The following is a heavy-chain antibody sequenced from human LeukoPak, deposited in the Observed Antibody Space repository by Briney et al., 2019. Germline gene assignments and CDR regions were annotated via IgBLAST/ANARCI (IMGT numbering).Heavy chain of an antibody. V-gene: IGHV3-30-3*01. J-gene: IGHJ3*02. D-gene: IGHD4/OR15-4a*01. CDR1: GFTFSSYA. CDR2: ISYDGSNK. Sequence: GGSLRLSCAASGFTFSSYAIHWVGQAPGKGLEGVAGISYDGSNKYHADSVKGRFTISRENSKNTVYLQMNSLRVEDTAVYYCARPMTMSKDAFDIWGQGTMVTVSS. CDR3: ARPMTMSKDAFDI.